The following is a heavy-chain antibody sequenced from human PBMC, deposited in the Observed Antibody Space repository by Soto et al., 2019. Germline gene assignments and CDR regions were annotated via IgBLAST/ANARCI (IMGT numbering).Heavy chain of an antibody. CDR3: AKARHGSGTYSYFDY. CDR1: GFTFSSYA. V-gene: IGHV3-30*18. J-gene: IGHJ4*02. CDR2: IGYDGSNN. Sequence: QVQLVESGGGVVQPGRSLRLSCAASGFTFSSYAMHWVRQAPGNGLEWVAVIGYDGSNNNYADSVKGRFTISRDNSKNTLYLQMNSLRTQGTAVYYCAKARHGSGTYSYFDYWGQGILVTVSS. D-gene: IGHD3-10*01.